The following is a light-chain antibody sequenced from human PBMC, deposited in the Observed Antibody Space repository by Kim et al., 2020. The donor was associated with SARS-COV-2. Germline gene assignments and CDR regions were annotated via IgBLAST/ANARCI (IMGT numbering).Light chain of an antibody. V-gene: IGLV2-14*01. CDR3: SSYTSSCTFV. J-gene: IGLJ1*01. CDR1: SSDVGGYNY. Sequence: QSALTQPASVSGSPGQSITISCTGTSSDVGGYNYVSWYQQHPGKAPKLMIYDVSKRPSGVSNRFSGSKSGNTASLTISGLQAEDEADYYCSSYTSSCTFVCGTGIKVTVL. CDR2: DVS.